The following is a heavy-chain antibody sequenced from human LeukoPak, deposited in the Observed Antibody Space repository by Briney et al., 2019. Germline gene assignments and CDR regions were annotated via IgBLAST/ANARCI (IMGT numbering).Heavy chain of an antibody. CDR3: ARSGGGYEPLDY. Sequence: GGSLRLSCAASGFTVSSNYMSWVRQAPGKGLEWVSVIYSGGSTYYADSVKGRFTISRDNSKNTLYLQMNSLGAEDTAVYYCARSGGGYEPLDYWGQGTLVTVSS. J-gene: IGHJ4*02. CDR2: IYSGGST. V-gene: IGHV3-66*01. D-gene: IGHD5-12*01. CDR1: GFTVSSNY.